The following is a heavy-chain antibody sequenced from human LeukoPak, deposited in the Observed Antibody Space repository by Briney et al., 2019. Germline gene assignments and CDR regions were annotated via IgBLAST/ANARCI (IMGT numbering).Heavy chain of an antibody. CDR3: ARDRGLGDLLQDF. J-gene: IGHJ4*02. D-gene: IGHD1-26*01. Sequence: GASVKVSCKASGYTFTSYGITWVRQAPGQGLEWMEWISGFNGKTNYAQMFQGRVTMTTDASTSTAYMELMSLTSDDTAVYYCARDRGLGDLLQDFWGQGTLVTVSS. CDR2: ISGFNGKT. CDR1: GYTFTSYG. V-gene: IGHV1-18*01.